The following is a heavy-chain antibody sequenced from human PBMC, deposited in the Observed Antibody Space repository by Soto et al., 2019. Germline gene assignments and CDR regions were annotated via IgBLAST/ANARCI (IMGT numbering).Heavy chain of an antibody. Sequence: QVQLQESGPGLVKPSQTLSLTCTVSGGSISSGCYSWTWIRPHPGKGLEWIGYIYYRGSTYYKPSLTSRLTISVDTSKIHLSLNLSSVTAADTAVYYCAGAFTWHPGAFDIWGQGTTVTVSS. CDR2: IYYRGST. CDR1: GGSISSGCYS. J-gene: IGHJ3*02. V-gene: IGHV4-31*03. CDR3: AGAFTWHPGAFDI. D-gene: IGHD3-16*01.